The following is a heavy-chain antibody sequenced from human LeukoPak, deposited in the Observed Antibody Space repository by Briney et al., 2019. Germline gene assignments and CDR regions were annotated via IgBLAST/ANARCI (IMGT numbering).Heavy chain of an antibody. Sequence: GGSLRLSCVASGFTFSSYWMHWVRQAPGKGLVWVSRINSDGSSTSCADSVKGRFTISRDNAKNTLYLQMNSLRAEDTAVYYCAIGMPAAMVWGQGTLVTVSS. CDR2: INSDGSST. CDR1: GFTFSSYW. D-gene: IGHD2-2*01. CDR3: AIGMPAAMV. V-gene: IGHV3-74*01. J-gene: IGHJ4*02.